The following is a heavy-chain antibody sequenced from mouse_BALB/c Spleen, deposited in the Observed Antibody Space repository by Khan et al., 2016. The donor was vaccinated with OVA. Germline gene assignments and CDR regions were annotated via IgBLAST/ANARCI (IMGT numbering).Heavy chain of an antibody. D-gene: IGHD1-1*01. CDR3: TRLAYYYDGEGFAY. CDR2: VSTGGSYT. J-gene: IGHJ3*01. V-gene: IGHV5-6*01. Sequence: EVELVESGGDLVKPGGSLKLSCAASGFTFSTYGMSWVRQAPDKRLEWVATVSTGGSYTYYPASVKGRFTISRDNAKNTLYLQMSGLRSEDTAMFYCTRLAYYYDGEGFAYWGQGTLVTVS. CDR1: GFTFSTYG.